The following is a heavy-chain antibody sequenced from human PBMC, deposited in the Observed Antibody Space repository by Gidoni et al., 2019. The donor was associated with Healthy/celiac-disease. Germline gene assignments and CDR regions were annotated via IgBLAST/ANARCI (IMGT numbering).Heavy chain of an antibody. CDR3: ARDPYILSYFDY. V-gene: IGHV3-30-3*01. Sequence: QVQLVESGGGVVQPGRSLSLSCAASGFTFSSYAMHWVRQAPGKGLEWVAVISYDGSNKYYADYVKGRFTISRDNSKNTLYLQMNSLRAEDTAVYYCARDPYILSYFDYWGQGTLVTVSS. J-gene: IGHJ4*02. CDR1: GFTFSSYA. D-gene: IGHD3-16*01. CDR2: ISYDGSNK.